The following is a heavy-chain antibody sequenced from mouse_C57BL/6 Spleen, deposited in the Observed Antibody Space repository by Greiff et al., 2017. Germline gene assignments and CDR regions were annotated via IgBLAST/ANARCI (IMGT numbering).Heavy chain of an antibody. Sequence: EVMLVESGGGLVKPGGSLKLSCAASGFTFSSYAMSWVRQTPEKRLEWVATISDGGSYTYYPDNVKGRFTISRDNAKNNLYLQMSHLKSEDTAMYYCARGAGDRGFDYWGQGTTLTVSS. D-gene: IGHD3-3*01. CDR2: ISDGGSYT. CDR1: GFTFSSYA. V-gene: IGHV5-4*03. J-gene: IGHJ2*01. CDR3: ARGAGDRGFDY.